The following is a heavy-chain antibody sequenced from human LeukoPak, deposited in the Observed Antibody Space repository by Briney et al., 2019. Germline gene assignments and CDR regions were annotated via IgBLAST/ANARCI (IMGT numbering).Heavy chain of an antibody. CDR2: ISSSSSYI. J-gene: IGHJ4*02. Sequence: GGSLRLSRAASGFTFSSYSMNWVRQAPGKGLEWVSSISSSSSYIYYADSVKGRFTISRDNAKNSLYLQMNSLRAEDTAVYYCARAGLVGALDYWGQGTLVTVSS. D-gene: IGHD1-26*01. CDR3: ARAGLVGALDY. V-gene: IGHV3-21*01. CDR1: GFTFSSYS.